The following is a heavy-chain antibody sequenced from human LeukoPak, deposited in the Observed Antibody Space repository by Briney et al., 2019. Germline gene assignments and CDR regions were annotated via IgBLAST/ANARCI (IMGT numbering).Heavy chain of an antibody. J-gene: IGHJ4*02. CDR3: ARGPRYDSSGYYQQACFDY. D-gene: IGHD3-22*01. CDR1: GGSISSGSYY. CDR2: IYTSGST. V-gene: IGHV4-61*02. Sequence: PSETLSLTCTVSGGSISSGSYYWSWIRQPAGKGLEWIGRIYTSGSTNYNPSLKSRVTISVDTSKNQFSLKLSSVTAADTAVYYCARGPRYDSSGYYQQACFDYWGQGTLVTVSS.